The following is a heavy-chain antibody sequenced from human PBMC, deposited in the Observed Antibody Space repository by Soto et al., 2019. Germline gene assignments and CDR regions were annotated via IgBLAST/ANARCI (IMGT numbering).Heavy chain of an antibody. CDR3: ARDSDDFWSGYPIFDC. Sequence: ASVKVSCKASGYTFTSYGISWVRQAPGQGLEWMGWISAYNGNTNYAQKLQGRVTMTTDTSTSTAYMELRSLRSDDTAVYYCARDSDDFWSGYPIFDCWGQGTLVTVSS. V-gene: IGHV1-18*04. D-gene: IGHD3-3*01. CDR1: GYTFTSYG. J-gene: IGHJ4*02. CDR2: ISAYNGNT.